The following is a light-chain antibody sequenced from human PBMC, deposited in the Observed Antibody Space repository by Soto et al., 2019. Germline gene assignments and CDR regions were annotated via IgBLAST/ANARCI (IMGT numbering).Light chain of an antibody. CDR3: QSYEDINRV. CDR2: ENS. Sequence: NFMLTQPHSVSESPGQTVTISCTRSSGSIASNSVQWYQQRPGSSPTTVLSENSERPSGVPDRFSGSIDSSSNSASLTISGLKTEDEADYYWQSYEDINRVFGGGTKLTVL. V-gene: IGLV6-57*01. J-gene: IGLJ3*02. CDR1: SGSIASNS.